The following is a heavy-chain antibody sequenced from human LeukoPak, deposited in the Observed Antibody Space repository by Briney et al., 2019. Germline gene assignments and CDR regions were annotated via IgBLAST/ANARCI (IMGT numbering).Heavy chain of an antibody. D-gene: IGHD2-2*01. V-gene: IGHV3-23*01. J-gene: IGHJ4*02. CDR2: ISGNGIST. Sequence: GGSLRLSCAASGFTFSSYWMHWVRQAPGKGLEWVSAISGNGISTYYADSVKGRFTISRDNSKNTVYLQMNSPRAEDTAVYYCAKVGPGCSSTSCYPGYWGQGTLVTVSS. CDR1: GFTFSSYW. CDR3: AKVGPGCSSTSCYPGY.